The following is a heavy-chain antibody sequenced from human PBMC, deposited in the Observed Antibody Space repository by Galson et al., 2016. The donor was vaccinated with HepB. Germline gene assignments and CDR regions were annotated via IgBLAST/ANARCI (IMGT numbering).Heavy chain of an antibody. Sequence: TLSLTCAVTGGSISSGDYSWSWIRQPPGKGLEWIGYIYDSGRTNYNPALKSRLTISEDRSKNQVSLKVTSVTAADTAIYYCARTRQQPNYWYFDPWGRGTRVTVSS. CDR3: ARTRQQPNYWYFDP. CDR1: GGSISSGDYS. J-gene: IGHJ2*01. CDR2: IYDSGRT. D-gene: IGHD1/OR15-1a*01. V-gene: IGHV4-30-2*01.